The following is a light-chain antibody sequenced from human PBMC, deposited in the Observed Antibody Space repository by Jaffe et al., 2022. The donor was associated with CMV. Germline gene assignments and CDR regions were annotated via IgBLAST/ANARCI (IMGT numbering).Light chain of an antibody. J-gene: IGKJ1*01. CDR3: HYYGGSPWT. CDR1: QSVSSNH. V-gene: IGKV3-20*01. Sequence: EIVLTQSPGTLSLSPGERATLSCRASQSVSSNHLAWYQQKPGQAPRLLIYGASSWATGIPDRFSGSGSGTDFTLTISRLEPEDFAVYYCHYYGGSPWTFGQGTKVEIK. CDR2: GAS.